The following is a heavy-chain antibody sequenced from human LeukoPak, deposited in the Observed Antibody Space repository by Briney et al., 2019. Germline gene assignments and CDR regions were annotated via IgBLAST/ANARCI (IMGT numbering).Heavy chain of an antibody. CDR3: ARGRGDILTGYPH. J-gene: IGHJ4*02. V-gene: IGHV1-69*04. Sequence: ASVKVSCKASGGTFSSYAISWVRQAPGQGLEWMGRIIPILGIANYAQKFQGRVTITADKSTSTAYMELSSLRSEDTAVYYCARGRGDILTGYPHWGQGTLVTASS. D-gene: IGHD3-9*01. CDR1: GGTFSSYA. CDR2: IIPILGIA.